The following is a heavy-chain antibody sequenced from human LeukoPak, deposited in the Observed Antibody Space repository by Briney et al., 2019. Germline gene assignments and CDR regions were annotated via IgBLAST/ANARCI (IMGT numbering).Heavy chain of an antibody. D-gene: IGHD6-19*01. CDR1: GFTFSSYS. CDR2: ISSSSSYI. Sequence: GGSLRLSCAASGFTFSSYSMNWVRQAPGKGLEWVSSISSSSSYIYYADSVKGRFTISRDNAKNSLYLQMNSLRAEDTAVYYCARAKGSGWYEWYFDLWGRGTLVTVSS. J-gene: IGHJ2*01. V-gene: IGHV3-21*01. CDR3: ARAKGSGWYEWYFDL.